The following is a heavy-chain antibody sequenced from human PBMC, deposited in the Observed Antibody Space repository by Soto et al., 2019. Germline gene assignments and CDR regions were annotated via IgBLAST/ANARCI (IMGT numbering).Heavy chain of an antibody. CDR1: GGSISSGDYY. CDR3: ARASAVVTEV. D-gene: IGHD5-18*01. Sequence: SETLSLTCVVSGGSISSGDYYWSCIRQPPGKGLEWIGYIYYSGSTYYNPSLKSRVTISVDTSKNQFSLKLSSVTAADTAVYYCARASAVVTEVWGQGTTVTAP. V-gene: IGHV4-30-4*01. CDR2: IYYSGST. J-gene: IGHJ6*02.